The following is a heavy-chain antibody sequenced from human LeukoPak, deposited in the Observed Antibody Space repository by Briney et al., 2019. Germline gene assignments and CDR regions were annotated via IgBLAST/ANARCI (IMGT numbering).Heavy chain of an antibody. J-gene: IGHJ4*02. D-gene: IGHD6-19*01. V-gene: IGHV4-39*07. Sequence: SETLSLTCTVSGGSLRESSYYWGWLRQPPGRGLEWIGSISYSGITYYNPSLKSRVTISVDTSKNQFSLKLSSVTAADTAVYYCARELIAVAGAIFDYWGQGTLVTVSS. CDR1: GGSLRESSYY. CDR3: ARELIAVAGAIFDY. CDR2: ISYSGIT.